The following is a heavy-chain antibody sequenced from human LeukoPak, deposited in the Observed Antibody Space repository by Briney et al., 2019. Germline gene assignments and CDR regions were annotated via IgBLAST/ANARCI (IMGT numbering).Heavy chain of an antibody. J-gene: IGHJ4*02. V-gene: IGHV3-7*01. CDR1: GFTFSSYW. CDR3: ARDHGRAIFGVVIIREFEY. CDR2: IKQDGSER. D-gene: IGHD3-3*01. Sequence: QTGGSLRLSCAASGFTFSSYWMTWVRQAPGKGLEWVASIKQDGSERYSVDSVKGRFTISRDNAKNSLYLQMNSLRAEDTAVYYCARDHGRAIFGVVIIREFEYWGQGTLVTVSS.